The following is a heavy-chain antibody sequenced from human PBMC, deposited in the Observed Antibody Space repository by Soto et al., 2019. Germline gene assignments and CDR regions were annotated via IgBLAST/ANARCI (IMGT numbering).Heavy chain of an antibody. CDR2: IIPIFGTA. CDR1: GGTFSSYA. D-gene: IGHD2-2*02. Sequence: QVQLVQSGAEVKKPGSSVKVSCKASGGTFSSYAISWVRQAPGQGLEWMGGIIPIFGTANYAQKLQGRVTITADESKSNAYMELSSLRSEDTAVYYCARTPLYCSSTSCYTGWFDPWGQGTLVTVSS. J-gene: IGHJ5*02. V-gene: IGHV1-69*01. CDR3: ARTPLYCSSTSCYTGWFDP.